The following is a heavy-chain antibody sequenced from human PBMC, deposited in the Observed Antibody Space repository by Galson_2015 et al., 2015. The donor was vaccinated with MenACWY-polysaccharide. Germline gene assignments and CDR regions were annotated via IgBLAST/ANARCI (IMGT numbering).Heavy chain of an antibody. CDR2: IKKDGSEK. V-gene: IGHV3-7*01. Sequence: SLRLSCAVSGFTFKNYWMSWVRQAPGNGLEWVANIKKDGSEKYCVDSVKGRFTISRDNARNSLYLQMNGLRAEDTAVYYCERARSWSGFFAFDFWGQGTMVTVSS. D-gene: IGHD3-3*01. J-gene: IGHJ3*01. CDR1: GFTFKNYW. CDR3: ERARSWSGFFAFDF.